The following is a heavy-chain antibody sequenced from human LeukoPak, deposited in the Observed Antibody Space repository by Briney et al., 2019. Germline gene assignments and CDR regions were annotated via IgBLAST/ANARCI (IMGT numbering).Heavy chain of an antibody. Sequence: GGSLRLSCAASGFTFSSYAMSWVRQAPGKGLEWVSAISGSGGSTYYADSVKGRFTISRDNSKNTLYLQMNSLGAGDTAVYYCAKEQQQLVLSYWGQGTLVTVSS. CDR2: ISGSGGST. V-gene: IGHV3-23*01. D-gene: IGHD6-13*01. CDR1: GFTFSSYA. CDR3: AKEQQQLVLSY. J-gene: IGHJ4*02.